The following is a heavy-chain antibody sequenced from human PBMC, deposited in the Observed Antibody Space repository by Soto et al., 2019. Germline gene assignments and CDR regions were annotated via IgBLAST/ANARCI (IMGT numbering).Heavy chain of an antibody. D-gene: IGHD2-15*01. CDR3: ARAGYCSGGSCYRFPVDY. CDR2: IYYSGST. Sequence: SSETLSLTCTVSGGSIISGGYYWSWIRQHPGKGLEWIGYIYYSGSTYYNPSLKSRVTISEDTSKNQFSLKLSSVTAADTAVYYCARAGYCSGGSCYRFPVDYWGQGTLVTVSS. J-gene: IGHJ4*02. V-gene: IGHV4-31*03. CDR1: GGSIISGGYY.